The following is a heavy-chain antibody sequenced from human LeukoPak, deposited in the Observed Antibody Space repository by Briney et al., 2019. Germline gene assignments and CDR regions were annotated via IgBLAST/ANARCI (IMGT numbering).Heavy chain of an antibody. J-gene: IGHJ1*01. CDR1: GYTLTELS. V-gene: IGHV1-24*01. CDR2: FDPEDGET. D-gene: IGHD2-15*01. CDR3: ARWQQKEYFQH. Sequence: ASVKVSCKVSGYTLTELSMHWVRQAPGKGLEWMGGFDPEDGETIYAQKFQGRVTMTEDTSTDTAYMELRSLKSDDTAVYYCARWQQKEYFQHWGQGTLVTVSS.